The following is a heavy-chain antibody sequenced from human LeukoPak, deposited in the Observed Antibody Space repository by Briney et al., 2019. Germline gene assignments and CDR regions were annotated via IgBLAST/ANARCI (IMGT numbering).Heavy chain of an antibody. J-gene: IGHJ6*03. Sequence: PSETLSLTCTVSGVSISSYYWTWIRQPPGKGLEWIGYISYSGNTKYNPSLKSRVTISVDTSKNQFSLKLSSVTAADTAVYFCARTTEGGYTYDYFYYYYMDVWGKGTTVTISS. CDR1: GVSISSYY. CDR3: ARTTEGGYTYDYFYYYYMDV. CDR2: ISYSGNT. V-gene: IGHV4-59*01. D-gene: IGHD5-18*01.